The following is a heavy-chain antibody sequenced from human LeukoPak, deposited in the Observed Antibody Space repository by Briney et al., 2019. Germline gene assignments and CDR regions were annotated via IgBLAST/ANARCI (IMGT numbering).Heavy chain of an antibody. V-gene: IGHV1-2*02. D-gene: IGHD2-21*02. CDR1: GYTFSGHY. CDR2: INPNNGDT. Sequence: ASVKVSCKASGYTFSGHYMRWVRQTPGQGLEWMGWINPNNGDTKYGQKFQGRVTMTRDTSISTAYMELSSLRSDDTALYYCAREPTYCGGDCKSFDYWGQGTLVTGSS. J-gene: IGHJ4*02. CDR3: AREPTYCGGDCKSFDY.